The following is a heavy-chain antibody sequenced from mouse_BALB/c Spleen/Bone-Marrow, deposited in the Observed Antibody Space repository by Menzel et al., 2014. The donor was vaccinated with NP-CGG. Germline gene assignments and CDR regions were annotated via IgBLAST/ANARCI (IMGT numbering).Heavy chain of an antibody. V-gene: IGHV2-9*02. CDR3: ARTGFDY. J-gene: IGHJ2*01. D-gene: IGHD4-1*01. CDR1: GFSLTSYG. Sequence: QVQLQQPGPGLVAPSQSLSITCTVSGFSLTSYGVHWVRQPPGKGLEWLGVIWAGGSTNYNSALMSRLSISKDNSKSQVFLKMNRLQTDDTAMYYCARTGFDYWGQGTTLTVSS. CDR2: IWAGGST.